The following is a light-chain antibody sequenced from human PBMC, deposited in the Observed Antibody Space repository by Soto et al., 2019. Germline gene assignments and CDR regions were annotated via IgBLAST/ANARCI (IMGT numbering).Light chain of an antibody. Sequence: QAVLTQPASVSGSPGQSITISCTGTSSDIGGDNYVSWYEQHPGKAPKVVIYEDSNRTLGDSNRFSASKSGDTASLIISGLQADDEADYFCSSYRSTTTFGVFGTGTKVTVL. CDR3: SSYRSTTTFGV. CDR1: SSDIGGDNY. V-gene: IGLV2-14*01. J-gene: IGLJ1*01. CDR2: EDS.